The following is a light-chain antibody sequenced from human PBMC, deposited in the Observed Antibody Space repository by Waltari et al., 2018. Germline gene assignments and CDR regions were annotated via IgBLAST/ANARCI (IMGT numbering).Light chain of an antibody. CDR3: CSRGTDGNRV. CDR2: GED. J-gene: IGLJ3*02. CDR1: SLRTSY. Sequence: SSELTQDPGVSVALGQTFTITCQGDSLRTSYATWYQQKPGQAPILVMYGEDNRPSGIPDRFSGYTSGYRSSVSIGGAEAEDEAVYYCCSRGTDGNRVFGGGTKLTVL. V-gene: IGLV3-19*01.